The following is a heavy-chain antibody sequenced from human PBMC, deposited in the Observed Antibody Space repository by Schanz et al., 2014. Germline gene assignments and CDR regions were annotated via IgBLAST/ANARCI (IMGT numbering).Heavy chain of an antibody. CDR1: GYTFTSYS. CDR3: ARELADDTGCVVHYDYCGIDV. J-gene: IGHJ6*02. CDR2: INVGNGNM. Sequence: QVQLVQSGAEAKKPGASVKVSCKASGYTFTSYSIPWVRQAPGQGLEWMGWINVGNGNMKYSQKVQGRVTMTTDTTTGTAYKKLRSQRYKETAVDYCARELADDTGCVVHYDYCGIDVWGQGTLVTVSS. D-gene: IGHD5-12*01. V-gene: IGHV1-3*01.